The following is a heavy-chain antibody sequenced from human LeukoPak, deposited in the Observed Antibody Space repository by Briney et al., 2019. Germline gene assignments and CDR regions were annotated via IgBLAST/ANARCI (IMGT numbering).Heavy chain of an antibody. J-gene: IGHJ4*02. Sequence: GGSLRLSCAASGFTFSSYAMSWVRQAPGKGLEWVSAISGSGGSTYYADSVKGRFTISRDNSKNTLYLQMNSLRAEDTAAYYCAKGPDVGWEYYFDYWGQGTLVTVSS. V-gene: IGHV3-23*01. D-gene: IGHD1-26*01. CDR2: ISGSGGST. CDR3: AKGPDVGWEYYFDY. CDR1: GFTFSSYA.